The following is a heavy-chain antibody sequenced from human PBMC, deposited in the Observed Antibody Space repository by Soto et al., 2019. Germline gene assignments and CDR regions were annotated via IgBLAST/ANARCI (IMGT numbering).Heavy chain of an antibody. V-gene: IGHV1-69*12. CDR1: GGTFSSHS. CDR3: ATWPHRGGDNNNFWSGPFDY. Sequence: QVQLVQSGAEVKKPGSSVRVSCKASGGTFSSHSINWVRQAPGQGLEWMGGIVPHFGTSNYPQNFQGRVTITADESTTTTYMELTSLRSEDTAVYFCATWPHRGGDNNNFWSGPFDYWGQGTLVTVSS. D-gene: IGHD3-3*01. J-gene: IGHJ4*02. CDR2: IVPHFGTS.